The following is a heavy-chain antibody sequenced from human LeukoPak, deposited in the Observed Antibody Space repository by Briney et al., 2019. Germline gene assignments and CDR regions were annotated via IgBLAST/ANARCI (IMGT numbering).Heavy chain of an antibody. Sequence: GGSLRLSCAASGFTFSNYAMSWVRQAPGKGLEWVSAITGGGSGIYYADSMKSRFTISRDNSKNTLYLQINSLRAEDTAVYYCAKWGDYDVLTGYYVSDYRGQGTLVTVSS. D-gene: IGHD3-9*01. J-gene: IGHJ4*02. CDR3: AKWGDYDVLTGYYVSDY. V-gene: IGHV3-23*01. CDR1: GFTFSNYA. CDR2: ITGGGSGI.